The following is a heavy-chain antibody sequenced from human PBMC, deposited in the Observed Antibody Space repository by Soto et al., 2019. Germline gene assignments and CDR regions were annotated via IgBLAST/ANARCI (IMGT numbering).Heavy chain of an antibody. V-gene: IGHV3-30-3*01. CDR3: ARNPMIVVVITISYYYYGMDV. D-gene: IGHD3-22*01. CDR2: ISYDGSNK. Sequence: RKEQSKGLEWVAVISYDGSNKYYADSVKGRFTISRDNSKNTLYLQMNSLRAEDTAVYYCARNPMIVVVITISYYYYGMDVWGQGTTVTVSS. J-gene: IGHJ6*02.